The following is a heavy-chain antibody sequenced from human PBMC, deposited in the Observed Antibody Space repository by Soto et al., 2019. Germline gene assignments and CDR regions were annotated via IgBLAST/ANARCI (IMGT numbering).Heavy chain of an antibody. Sequence: ASVKVSCKASGYTFIGYYMHWVRQAPGQGLEWMGWINPNSGDTNYAQKFQGRVTMTRDTSISTAYSELSRLRFDDTAVYYCARARTNYYNTSDYDFWGQGTLVTVSS. CDR1: GYTFIGYY. J-gene: IGHJ4*02. V-gene: IGHV1-2*02. CDR2: INPNSGDT. CDR3: ARARTNYYNTSDYDF. D-gene: IGHD3-22*01.